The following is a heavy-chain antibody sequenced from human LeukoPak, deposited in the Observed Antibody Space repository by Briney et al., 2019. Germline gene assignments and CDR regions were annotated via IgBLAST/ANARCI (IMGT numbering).Heavy chain of an antibody. Sequence: GGSLRLSCAASGFIFSSYNMNWVRQAPGKGLEWVSFISSSSYIYYADSVRGRFTISRDNAKNSLYLQMNSLRAEDTAVYSCARGADGVSSNSRGWFDPWGQGTLVTVSS. D-gene: IGHD2-15*01. J-gene: IGHJ5*02. CDR3: ARGADGVSSNSRGWFDP. CDR1: GFIFSSYN. CDR2: ISSSSYI. V-gene: IGHV3-21*01.